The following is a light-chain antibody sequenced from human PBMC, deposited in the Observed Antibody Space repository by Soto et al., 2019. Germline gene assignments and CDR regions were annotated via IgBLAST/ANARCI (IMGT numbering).Light chain of an antibody. CDR1: QSVNSN. Sequence: EMVMTQSLAILSVSPGEIATLSCRASQSVNSNYLAWYQQHPGQPPRLLIYGISTRATGIPARFSGSGSGTEFSLTISSLQSEYFAVYYCQQYSKWPITFGQGTRLEIK. CDR3: QQYSKWPIT. V-gene: IGKV3-15*01. J-gene: IGKJ5*01. CDR2: GIS.